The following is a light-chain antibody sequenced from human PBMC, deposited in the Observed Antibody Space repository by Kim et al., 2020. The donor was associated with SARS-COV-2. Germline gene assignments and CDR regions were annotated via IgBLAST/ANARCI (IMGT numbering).Light chain of an antibody. CDR2: GNS. V-gene: IGLV1-40*01. CDR1: SSNIGAGYD. J-gene: IGLJ2*01. CDR3: QSYDSSLVV. Sequence: PGRRVTISCTGSSSNIGAGYDVHWYQQLPGTAPKLLIYGNSNRPSGVPDRFSGSKSGTSASLAITGLQAEDEADYYCQSYDSSLVVFGGGTQLTVL.